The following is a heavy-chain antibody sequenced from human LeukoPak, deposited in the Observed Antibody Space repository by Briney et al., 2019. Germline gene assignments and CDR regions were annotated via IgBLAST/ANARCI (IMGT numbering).Heavy chain of an antibody. CDR3: GRVGGRSKAAKGDAFDI. CDR2: ISSGSTYM. J-gene: IGHJ3*02. Sequence: GGSLRLSCAASGFTFSSYSMNWVRQAPGKGLEWISSISSGSTYMYYADSVKGRFTISRDNAQNSMYLQMNSLRAEDTAVYYCGRVGGRSKAAKGDAFDIWGQGTMVTVSS. D-gene: IGHD6-6*01. V-gene: IGHV3-21*01. CDR1: GFTFSSYS.